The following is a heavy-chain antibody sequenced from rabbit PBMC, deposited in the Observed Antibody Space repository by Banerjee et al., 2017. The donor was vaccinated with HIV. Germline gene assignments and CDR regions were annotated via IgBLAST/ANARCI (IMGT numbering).Heavy chain of an antibody. D-gene: IGHD2-1*01. V-gene: IGHV1S43*01. J-gene: IGHJ6*01. CDR3: ARYGYDGYDDYGYFSS. CDR1: GFTLSSYW. CDR2: IDTSSGSA. Sequence: QEQLEESGGRLVKPDETLTLTCAVSGFTLSSYWMCWVRQAPGKGLEWIGWIDTSSGSAWYASWATGRFTISRSTSLNTVDLKMTSLTAADTATYFCARYGYDGYDDYGYFSSWGPGTLVTVS.